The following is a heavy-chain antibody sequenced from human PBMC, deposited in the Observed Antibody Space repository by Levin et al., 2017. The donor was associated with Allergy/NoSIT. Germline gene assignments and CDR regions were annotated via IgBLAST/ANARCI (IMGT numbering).Heavy chain of an antibody. CDR2: IYLSGST. CDR3: ARVAGYSYGYYFDY. Sequence: PSETLSLTCAVSGGSISSGGYSWSWIRQPPGKGLEWIGNIYLSGSTYYNPSLKSRVTISVDRSKNQFSLNLSSVTAPDTAVYYCARVAGYSYGYYFDYWGQGTLVTVSS. CDR1: GGSISSGGYS. D-gene: IGHD5-18*01. V-gene: IGHV4-30-2*01. J-gene: IGHJ4*02.